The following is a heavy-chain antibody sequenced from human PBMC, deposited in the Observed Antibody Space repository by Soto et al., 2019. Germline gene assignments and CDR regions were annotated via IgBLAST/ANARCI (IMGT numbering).Heavy chain of an antibody. CDR2: ISPMFGAA. V-gene: IGHV1-69*19. J-gene: IGHJ4*02. CDR1: GGTFNTYA. Sequence: QVQLVQSGAEMQKPGSSVKVSCQSPGGTFNTYAMNWVRQAPGQGPEWMGDISPMFGAANYAPKFQGRVTITADESTGTSYMQLSSLTSEDTALYFCAREVQVHTPAFVYWGQGTLVTVSS. D-gene: IGHD3-10*01. CDR3: AREVQVHTPAFVY.